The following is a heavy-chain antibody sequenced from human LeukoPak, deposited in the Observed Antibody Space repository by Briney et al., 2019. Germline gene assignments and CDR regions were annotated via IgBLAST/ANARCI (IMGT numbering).Heavy chain of an antibody. J-gene: IGHJ5*02. Sequence: GGSLRLSCAASGFXFNSYSMYWVRQAPGKGLEWVSVIYSDGRTFYADSVKGRFSISRDTSKNTLYVQMNSLRAEDTAVYYCARGGANWFDPWGQGTLVTVSS. CDR3: ARGGANWFDP. D-gene: IGHD4/OR15-4a*01. CDR2: IYSDGRT. V-gene: IGHV3-66*01. CDR1: GFXFNSYS.